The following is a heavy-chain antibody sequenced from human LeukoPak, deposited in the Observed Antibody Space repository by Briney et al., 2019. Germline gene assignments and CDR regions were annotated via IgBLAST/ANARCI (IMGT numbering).Heavy chain of an antibody. CDR3: ARLTRFVSGVLNPLDS. J-gene: IGHJ4*02. D-gene: IGHD3-3*01. V-gene: IGHV4-59*08. CDR2: IYYSGYT. CDR1: GGSISSYY. Sequence: KSSETLSLTCTVSGGSISSYYWSWIRQPPGKGLGWIGYIYYSGYTNYNPSLKSRVTISVDTSNNQFSLRLSSVTAADTAVYYCARLTRFVSGVLNPLDSWGQGTLVTVSS.